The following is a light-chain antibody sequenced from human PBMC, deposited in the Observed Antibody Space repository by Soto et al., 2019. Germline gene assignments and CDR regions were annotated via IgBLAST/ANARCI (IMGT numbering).Light chain of an antibody. J-gene: IGLJ1*01. CDR1: SSDVGSYNR. V-gene: IGLV2-18*02. Sequence: QSVLTQPPSVSGSPGQSVAISCTGTSSDVGSYNRLSWYQQPPGAAPKLMIYEVSNRPSGVPDRFSGSKSGNTASLTISGLQAEDEADYYCNSYTGSSTYVFGTGTKLTVL. CDR2: EVS. CDR3: NSYTGSSTYV.